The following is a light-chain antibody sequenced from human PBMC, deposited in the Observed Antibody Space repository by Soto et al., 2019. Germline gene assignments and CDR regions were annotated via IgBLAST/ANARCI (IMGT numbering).Light chain of an antibody. J-gene: IGKJ5*01. CDR2: DSS. Sequence: DSVLAQSPGTMSLSPGGTATVPCTPSQNVDKFLAWYQQRPGQPPRLLIFDSSNRATGVPVRFSGSGSGTVFTLTMGSLDSGDSAVYYCQHRKNRPPIRFGRGTRLEIK. CDR1: QNVDKF. CDR3: QHRKNRPPIR. V-gene: IGKV3-11*01.